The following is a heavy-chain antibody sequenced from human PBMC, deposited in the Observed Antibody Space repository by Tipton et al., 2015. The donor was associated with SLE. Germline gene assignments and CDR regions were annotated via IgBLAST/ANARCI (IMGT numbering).Heavy chain of an antibody. CDR2: IYTRGST. CDR1: GGSISSGSYY. V-gene: IGHV4-61*09. D-gene: IGHD2-15*01. J-gene: IGHJ6*02. Sequence: TLSLTCTVSGGSISSGSYYWSWIRQPAGKGLEWIGYIYTRGSTNYNPPLKSRVPITVATSKNQFSLKLSPVTAADTAVYYCVAVAASRYYCGMDVWGQGTRVTVPS. CDR3: VAVAASRYYCGMDV.